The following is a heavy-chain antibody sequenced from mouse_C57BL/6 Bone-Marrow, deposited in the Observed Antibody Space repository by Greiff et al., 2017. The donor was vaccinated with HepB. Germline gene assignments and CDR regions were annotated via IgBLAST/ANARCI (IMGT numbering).Heavy chain of an antibody. CDR1: GFTFSSYA. V-gene: IGHV5-9-1*02. CDR3: TRGPKLDPFDY. D-gene: IGHD1-3*01. Sequence: EVKVIESGAGLVKPGGSLKLSCAASGFTFSSYAMSWVRQTPEKRLEWVAYISSGGDYIYYADTVKGRFTISRDNARNTLYLQMSSLKSEDTAMYYCTRGPKLDPFDYWGQGTTLTVSS. CDR2: ISSGGDYI. J-gene: IGHJ2*01.